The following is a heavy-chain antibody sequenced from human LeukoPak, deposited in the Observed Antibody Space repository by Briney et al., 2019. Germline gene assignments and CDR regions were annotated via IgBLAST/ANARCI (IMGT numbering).Heavy chain of an antibody. V-gene: IGHV4-4*07. CDR3: ARLTMIVVAYDY. Sequence: KASETLSLTCTVSGGSTSSYYWNWIRQPAGKGLEWIGRIHTSGSTNYNPSLKSRVTMSVDTSKNQFSLKLSSVTAADTAVYYCARLTMIVVAYDYWGQGTLVTVSS. CDR2: IHTSGST. J-gene: IGHJ4*02. D-gene: IGHD3-22*01. CDR1: GGSTSSYY.